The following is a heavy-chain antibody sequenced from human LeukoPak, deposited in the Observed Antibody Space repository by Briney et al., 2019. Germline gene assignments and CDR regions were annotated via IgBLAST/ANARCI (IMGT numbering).Heavy chain of an antibody. D-gene: IGHD3-10*01. CDR1: GYTFTDYY. Sequence: ASVKVSCKASGYTFTDYYMHWVRQAPGQGLEWMGWISAYNGNTNYAQKLQGRVTMTTDTSTSTAYMELRSLRSDDTAVYYCARRLWFGESTNWFDPWGQGTLVTVSS. CDR3: ARRLWFGESTNWFDP. CDR2: ISAYNGNT. V-gene: IGHV1-18*04. J-gene: IGHJ5*02.